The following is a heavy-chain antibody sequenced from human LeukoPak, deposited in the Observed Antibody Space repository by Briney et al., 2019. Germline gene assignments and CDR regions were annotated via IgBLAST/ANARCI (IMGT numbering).Heavy chain of an antibody. CDR1: GGSISSHY. V-gene: IGHV4-59*11. CDR3: ARGPGLRWRYYDSSGSLDY. Sequence: PSETLSLTCTVSGGSISSHYWSWIRQPPGKGLEWIGYIYYSGSTNYNPSLKSRVTISVDTSKNQFSLKLSSVTAADTAVYYCARGPGLRWRYYDSSGSLDYWGQGTLVTVSS. J-gene: IGHJ4*02. CDR2: IYYSGST. D-gene: IGHD3-22*01.